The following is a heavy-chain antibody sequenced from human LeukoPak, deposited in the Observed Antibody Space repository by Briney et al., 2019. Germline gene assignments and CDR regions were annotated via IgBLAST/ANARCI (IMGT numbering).Heavy chain of an antibody. Sequence: ASVKVSCKVSGYTLTELSMHWVRQAPGKGLEWMGGFDPEDGETIYAQKFQGRVTMTEDTSTDTAYMELSSLRSEDTAVYYCARRFGSGSYYLFGGYYFDYWGQGTLVTVSS. CDR3: ARRFGSGSYYLFGGYYFDY. D-gene: IGHD1-26*01. J-gene: IGHJ4*02. CDR1: GYTLTELS. CDR2: FDPEDGET. V-gene: IGHV1-24*01.